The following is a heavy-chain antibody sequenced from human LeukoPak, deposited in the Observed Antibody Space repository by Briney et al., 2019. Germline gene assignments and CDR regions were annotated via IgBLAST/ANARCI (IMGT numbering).Heavy chain of an antibody. CDR1: GGSISRGSYY. D-gene: IGHD3-3*01. CDR2: INHSGST. J-gene: IGHJ5*02. V-gene: IGHV4-39*07. CDR3: ARGPPPHYDFWSGYYRTYNWFDP. Sequence: SETLSLTCTVSGGSISRGSYYWSWIRQPPGKGLEWIGEINHSGSTNYNPSLKSRVTISVDTSKNQFSLKLSSVTAADTAVYYCARGPPPHYDFWSGYYRTYNWFDPWGQGTLVTVSS.